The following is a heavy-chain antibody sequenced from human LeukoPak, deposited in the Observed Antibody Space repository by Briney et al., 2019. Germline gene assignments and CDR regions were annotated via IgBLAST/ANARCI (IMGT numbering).Heavy chain of an antibody. J-gene: IGHJ4*02. CDR1: GYTFTGYY. V-gene: IGHV1-2*02. CDR3: ARDRYSGSYLFYDY. D-gene: IGHD1-26*01. CDR2: INPNSGGT. Sequence: GASVKVSCKASGYTFTGYYMQWVRQAPGQGLEWMGWINPNSGGTNYAQKFQGRVTMTRDTSISTAYMELSRLRSDDTAVYYCARDRYSGSYLFYDYWGQGTLVTVSS.